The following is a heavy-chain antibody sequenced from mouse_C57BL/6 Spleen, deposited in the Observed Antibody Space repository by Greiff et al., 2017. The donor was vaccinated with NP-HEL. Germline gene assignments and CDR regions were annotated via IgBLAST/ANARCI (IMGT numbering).Heavy chain of an antibody. J-gene: IGHJ3*01. CDR2: IDPSDSYT. D-gene: IGHD1-1*01. CDR3: ARNYYGSSYLAY. CDR1: GYTFTSYW. V-gene: IGHV1-69*01. Sequence: QVQLQQPGAELVMPGASVKLSCKASGYTFTSYWMHWVKQRPGQGLEWIGEIDPSDSYTNYNQKFKGKSTLTVDKSSSTAYMQLSSLTSEDSAVYYCARNYYGSSYLAYWGQGTLVTVSA.